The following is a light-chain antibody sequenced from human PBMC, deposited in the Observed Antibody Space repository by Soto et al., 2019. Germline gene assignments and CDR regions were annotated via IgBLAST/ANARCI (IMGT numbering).Light chain of an antibody. V-gene: IGKV3-15*01. Sequence: ATXXXSPXEGAKLSXSASQGIGDTLAWYPHKPGQTPRLLIYDTSTRATGVPTRFSGSRSGAEFTLTITSLQSEDFAVYYCQPYNNWPLPFGGGTKVDI. CDR2: DTS. CDR3: QPYNNWPLP. J-gene: IGKJ4*01. CDR1: QGIGDT.